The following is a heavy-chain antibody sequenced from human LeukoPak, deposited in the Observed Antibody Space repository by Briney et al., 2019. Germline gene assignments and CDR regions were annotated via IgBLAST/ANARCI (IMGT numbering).Heavy chain of an antibody. J-gene: IGHJ4*02. CDR3: ARDNGGGDFDY. CDR1: GFTFSDYY. D-gene: IGHD2-21*01. V-gene: IGHV3-11*06. Sequence: SGGSLRLSCAASGFTFSDYYMSWIRQAPGKGLEWVSYISSSSSYTNYADSVKGRFTISRDNAKNSLYLQMNSLRAEDTAVYYCARDNGGGDFDYWGQGTLVTVSS. CDR2: ISSSSSYT.